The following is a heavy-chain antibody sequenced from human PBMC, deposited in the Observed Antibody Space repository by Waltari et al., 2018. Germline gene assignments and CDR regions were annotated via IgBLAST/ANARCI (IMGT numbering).Heavy chain of an antibody. CDR1: GGTFSSYA. CDR3: ARGGYDFWSGREETQYYFDY. Sequence: QVQLVQSGAEVKKPGSSVKVSCKASGGTFSSYAIRWVRQAPGHGLEWRGGIIPIFGTANYAQKFQGRVTITADESTSTAYMELNSLRSEDTAVYYCARGGYDFWSGREETQYYFDYWGQGTLVTVSS. CDR2: IIPIFGTA. D-gene: IGHD3-3*01. V-gene: IGHV1-69*12. J-gene: IGHJ4*02.